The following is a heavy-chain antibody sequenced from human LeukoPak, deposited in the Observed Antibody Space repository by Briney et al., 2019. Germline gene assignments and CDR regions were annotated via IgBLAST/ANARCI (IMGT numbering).Heavy chain of an antibody. J-gene: IGHJ4*02. V-gene: IGHV3-23*01. Sequence: GRSLRLSCAASGFTFSSYAMGWVRQAPGKGLEWVSAISGSGGSTYYADSVKGRFTISRDNSKNTLYLQMNSLRAEDTAVYYCAKDPDSSSAIDYWGQGTLVTVSS. D-gene: IGHD6-6*01. CDR1: GFTFSSYA. CDR3: AKDPDSSSAIDY. CDR2: ISGSGGST.